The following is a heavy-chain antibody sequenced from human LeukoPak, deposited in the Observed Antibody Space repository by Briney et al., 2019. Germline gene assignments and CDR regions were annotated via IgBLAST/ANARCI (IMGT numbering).Heavy chain of an antibody. D-gene: IGHD5-18*01. Sequence: SETLSLTCAVYGWSFSGYYWSWIRQPPGKGLDWIGGINHSGSTNYNPSLKSRVTISVDTSKNQFSLKLSSVTAADTAVYYCARARGYSYGRIDYCGQGTLATAYS. CDR2: INHSGST. CDR1: GWSFSGYY. J-gene: IGHJ4*02. CDR3: ARARGYSYGRIDY. V-gene: IGHV4-34*01.